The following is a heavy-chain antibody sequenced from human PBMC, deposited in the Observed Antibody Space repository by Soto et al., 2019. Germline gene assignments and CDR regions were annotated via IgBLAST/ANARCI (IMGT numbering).Heavy chain of an antibody. CDR1: EFTVTNNE. D-gene: IGHD2-2*01. CDR3: ALRRVAYADF. J-gene: IGHJ4*02. CDR2: LYSGGNT. Sequence: ASVKVSCAASEFTVTNNEMSWVRQAPGKGLEWVSILYSGGNTYYADSVEGRFTISRDGSKNTLYLHMNSLRAEDTAVYYCALRRVAYADFWGQGTRVTVSS. V-gene: IGHV3-53*01.